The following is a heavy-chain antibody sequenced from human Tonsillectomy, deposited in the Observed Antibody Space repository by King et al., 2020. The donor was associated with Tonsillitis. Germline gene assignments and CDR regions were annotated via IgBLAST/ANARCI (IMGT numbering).Heavy chain of an antibody. CDR3: ARNQGGGTPLYYHMDV. V-gene: IGHV3-23*04. J-gene: IGHJ6*03. CDR2: ISGSGGNT. CDR1: GFTFSNYA. Sequence: VQLVESGGGLVQPGGSLRLSCAASGFTFSNYAMNWVRQAPGKGLEWVSVISGSGGNTFYGGPVGGRFTISRDNSMNTLHLQMNNLRLEDTAVYYCARNQGGGTPLYYHMDVWGPGTTVTVSS. D-gene: IGHD1-26*01.